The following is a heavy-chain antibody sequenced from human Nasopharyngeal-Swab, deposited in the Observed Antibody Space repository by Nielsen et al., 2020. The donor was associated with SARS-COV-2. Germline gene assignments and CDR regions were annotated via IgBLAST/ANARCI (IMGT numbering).Heavy chain of an antibody. J-gene: IGHJ4*02. D-gene: IGHD2-21*02. Sequence: GSLKISCAASGFTFSDYYMSWIRQAPGKGLEWVSYISSSGSTIYYADSVKGRFTISRDNAKNSLYLQMNSLRAEDTAVYYCARGVVVTAIYDYWGQGTLVTVSS. CDR3: ARGVVVTAIYDY. V-gene: IGHV3-11*04. CDR1: GFTFSDYY. CDR2: ISSSGSTI.